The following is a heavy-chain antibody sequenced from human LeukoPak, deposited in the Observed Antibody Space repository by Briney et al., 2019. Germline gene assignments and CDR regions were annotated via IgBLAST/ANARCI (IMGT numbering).Heavy chain of an antibody. Sequence: SETLSLTCAVYGGSFSGYYWSWIRQPPGKGLEWIGEINHSGSTNYNPSLKSRVTILVDTSKNQFSLKLSSVTAADTAVYYCAREGGSYYSRYFDYWGQGTLVTVSS. CDR1: GGSFSGYY. CDR2: INHSGST. CDR3: AREGGSYYSRYFDY. D-gene: IGHD1-26*01. J-gene: IGHJ4*02. V-gene: IGHV4-34*01.